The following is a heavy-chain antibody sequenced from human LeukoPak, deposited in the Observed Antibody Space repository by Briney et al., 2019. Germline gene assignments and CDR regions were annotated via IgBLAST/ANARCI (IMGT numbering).Heavy chain of an antibody. CDR1: GFTFSSYA. CDR3: ARGGDFWSGYKTHEYGLDV. V-gene: IGHV3-30-3*01. D-gene: IGHD3-3*01. J-gene: IGHJ6*02. Sequence: PGGSLRLSCAASGFTFSSYAMYWVRQAPGKGLEWVAVISYDGSKKYHADSVKGRFTISRDNSNKMQYLEMDSLRADDTAVYYCARGGDFWSGYKTHEYGLDVWGQGTTVTVSS. CDR2: ISYDGSKK.